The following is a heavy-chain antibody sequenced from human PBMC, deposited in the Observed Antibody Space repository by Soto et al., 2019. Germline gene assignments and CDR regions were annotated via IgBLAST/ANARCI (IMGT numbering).Heavy chain of an antibody. CDR2: IIPIFGTA. J-gene: IGHJ4*01. Sequence: SVKVSCKASGGTFSSYAISWVRQAPGQGLEWMGGIIPIFGTANYAQRFQGRVTITADESTSTAYMELSSLRSEDTAVYYCAREGRGYDYVWGSYRYGYYFDYWG. CDR3: AREGRGYDYVWGSYRYGYYFDY. V-gene: IGHV1-69*13. CDR1: GGTFSSYA. D-gene: IGHD3-16*02.